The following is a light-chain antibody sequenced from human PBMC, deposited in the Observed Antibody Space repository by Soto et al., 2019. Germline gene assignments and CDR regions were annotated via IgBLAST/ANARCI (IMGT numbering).Light chain of an antibody. CDR1: SSNIGSNT. V-gene: IGLV1-44*01. Sequence: QSALTQPPSATGTPGQRVTISCSGSSSNIGSNTVNWYQQLPGTAPKLLIYSNNQRPSGVPDRFSGSKSGTSASLAISGLQSEDAADYYCAAWDDTLNARVFGNGTKLTV. CDR3: AAWDDTLNARV. J-gene: IGLJ1*01. CDR2: SNN.